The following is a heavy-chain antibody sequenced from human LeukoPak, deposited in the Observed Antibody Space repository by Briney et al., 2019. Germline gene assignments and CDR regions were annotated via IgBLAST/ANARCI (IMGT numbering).Heavy chain of an antibody. D-gene: IGHD2-21*01. CDR2: IDYSGST. CDR3: ARLNGGG. V-gene: IGHV4-59*08. CDR1: GASITTYY. Sequence: SETLSLTCTVSGASITTYYWSWIRQPPGKGPEQIGYIDYSGSTNYNPSLKSRVTISIDTSKNQFSLKLNSVTAADTAVYYCARLNGGGWGQGTLVTVSS. J-gene: IGHJ4*02.